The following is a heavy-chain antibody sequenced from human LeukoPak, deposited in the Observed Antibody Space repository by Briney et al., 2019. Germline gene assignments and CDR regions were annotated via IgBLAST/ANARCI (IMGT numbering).Heavy chain of an antibody. CDR3: AKDLYRSGAERYLDY. J-gene: IGHJ4*02. Sequence: GGSLRLSCGASGFTFSSYNMNWGRQAPGKGLEWVSSISSSGSYIYYADSVKGRFTISRDNAKNSLYLQMNGLRAEDTAVYYCAKDLYRSGAERYLDYWGQGSLVTVSS. D-gene: IGHD6-19*01. V-gene: IGHV3-21*01. CDR1: GFTFSSYN. CDR2: ISSSGSYI.